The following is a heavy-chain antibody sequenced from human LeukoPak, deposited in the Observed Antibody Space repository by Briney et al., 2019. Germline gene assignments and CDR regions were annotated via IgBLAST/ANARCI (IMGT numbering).Heavy chain of an antibody. Sequence: SETLSLTCAVYGGSFSGYYWSWIRQPPGKGLEWIGYIYDSVSTYYNPSLKSRVTISVDTSKNQFSLKLSSVTAADTAVYYCASHSGGYAYWGQGTLVTVSS. J-gene: IGHJ4*02. V-gene: IGHV4-34*01. CDR1: GGSFSGYY. D-gene: IGHD5-12*01. CDR3: ASHSGGYAY. CDR2: IYDSVST.